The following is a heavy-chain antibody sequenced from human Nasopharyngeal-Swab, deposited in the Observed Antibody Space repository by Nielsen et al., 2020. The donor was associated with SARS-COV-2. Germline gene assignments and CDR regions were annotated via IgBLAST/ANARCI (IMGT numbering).Heavy chain of an antibody. V-gene: IGHV3-7*01. Sequence: ESLKISCAASGFIFSRYVINWVRQAPGKGLEWVSNIKQDGSEKYYADSVKGRFTISRDNAKNPLYLQMNSLRAEDAAVYYCARVGSSSWYFDYWGQGTLVTVSS. CDR1: GFIFSRYV. CDR3: ARVGSSSWYFDY. D-gene: IGHD6-13*01. J-gene: IGHJ4*02. CDR2: IKQDGSEK.